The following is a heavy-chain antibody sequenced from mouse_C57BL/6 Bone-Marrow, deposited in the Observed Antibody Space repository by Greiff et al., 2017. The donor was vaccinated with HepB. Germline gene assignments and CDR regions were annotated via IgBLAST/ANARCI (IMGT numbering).Heavy chain of an antibody. CDR1: GYTFTDYE. CDR2: IDPETGGT. D-gene: IGHD2-4*01. Sequence: QVQLQQSGAELVRPGASVTLSCKASGYTFTDYEMHWVKQTPVHGLEWIGAIDPETGGTAYNQKFKGKAILTADKSSSTAYMELRSLTSEDSAVYYCTRSPYDYRGYYFDYGGQGTTLTVSS. V-gene: IGHV1-15*01. J-gene: IGHJ2*01. CDR3: TRSPYDYRGYYFDY.